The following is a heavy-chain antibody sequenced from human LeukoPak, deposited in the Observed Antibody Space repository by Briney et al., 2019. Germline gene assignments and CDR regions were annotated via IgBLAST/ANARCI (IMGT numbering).Heavy chain of an antibody. CDR2: VYYSGST. D-gene: IGHD3-16*01. CDR1: GGSISSSSYY. Sequence: KPSETLSLTCTVSGGSISSSSYYWGWIRQPPGKGLEWIGSVYYSGSTYYNPSLKSRITTSVDTSKNQFSLKLSSVTVADTAVYFCARHQTYYYLDVWGQGTTVTVSS. V-gene: IGHV4-39*01. J-gene: IGHJ6*02. CDR3: ARHQTYYYLDV.